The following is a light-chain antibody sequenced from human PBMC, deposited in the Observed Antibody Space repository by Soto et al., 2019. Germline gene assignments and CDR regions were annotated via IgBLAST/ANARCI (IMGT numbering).Light chain of an antibody. CDR2: AAS. CDR3: LQHYTYTPT. V-gene: IGKV1-17*01. J-gene: IGKJ1*01. CDR1: QVIGPV. Sequence: DIQMTHSPSSLSASLVDRVTITWRESQVIGPVLAWFQQKPGKAPQXXIYAASRLQSGVPSRFSGSGSGTYFTLTITSLQPEDFATYYCLQHYTYTPTFGQGTKVDIK.